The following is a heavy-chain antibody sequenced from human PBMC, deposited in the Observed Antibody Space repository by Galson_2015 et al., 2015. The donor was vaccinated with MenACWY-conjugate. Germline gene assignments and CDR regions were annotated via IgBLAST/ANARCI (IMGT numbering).Heavy chain of an antibody. D-gene: IGHD1-26*01. CDR2: INSDGRST. Sequence: SLRLSCAASGFTFSTYWMHWVRQAPGKGLVWVSRINSDGRSTSYADSVKGRFTISRDNAKNTLYLQMNSLRAEDTAVYYCARLGGNYRTPSHFDYWGQGTRVTVSS. CDR3: ARLGGNYRTPSHFDY. V-gene: IGHV3-74*01. CDR1: GFTFSTYW. J-gene: IGHJ4*02.